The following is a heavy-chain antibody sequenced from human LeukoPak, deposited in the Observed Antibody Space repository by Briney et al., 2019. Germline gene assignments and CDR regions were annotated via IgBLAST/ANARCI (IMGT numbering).Heavy chain of an antibody. D-gene: IGHD4/OR15-4a*01. CDR2: IYSGSTT. CDR3: ARWGDYGSFDY. V-gene: IGHV3-53*01. CDR1: GFTVSTNY. J-gene: IGHJ4*02. Sequence: TGGSLRLSCAASGFTVSTNYTSWVRQAPGKGLEWVSVIYSGSTTYYADSVKGRFTISRDNSKNTLYLQMNSLRAEDTAVYYCARWGDYGSFDYWGQGTLVTVSS.